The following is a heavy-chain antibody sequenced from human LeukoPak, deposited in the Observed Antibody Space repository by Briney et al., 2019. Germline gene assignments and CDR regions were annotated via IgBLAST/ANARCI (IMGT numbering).Heavy chain of an antibody. CDR1: GFTFSSYA. D-gene: IGHD6-19*01. CDR2: ISGSGGST. J-gene: IGHJ4*02. V-gene: IGHV3-23*01. Sequence: GGSLRLSCAASGFTFSSYAMSWVRQAPGKGLEWVSAISGSGGSTYYADSVKGRFTISRDNSKNTLYLQMNSLRVEDTAVYYRARDGQRYNSGWPPDYWGQGTLVTVSS. CDR3: ARDGQRYNSGWPPDY.